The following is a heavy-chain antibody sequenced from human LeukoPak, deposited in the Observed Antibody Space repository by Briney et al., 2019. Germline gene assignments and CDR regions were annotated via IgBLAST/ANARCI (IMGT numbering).Heavy chain of an antibody. Sequence: PSETLSLTCTVSGGSISSGGYYWSWIRQPPGKGLEWLGEISHTGNTHYNPSLKSRVTVSVDISADMSTTRVSLNLKSVTAADMAIYYCARGPGHSFKYWGQGTRVTVSS. V-gene: IGHV4-61*08. CDR3: ARGPGHSFKY. CDR2: ISHTGNT. CDR1: GGSISSGGYY. D-gene: IGHD1-1*01. J-gene: IGHJ4*02.